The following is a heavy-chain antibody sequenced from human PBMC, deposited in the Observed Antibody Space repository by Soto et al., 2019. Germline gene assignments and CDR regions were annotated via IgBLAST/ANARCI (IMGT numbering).Heavy chain of an antibody. Sequence: PGGSLRLSCAASGFTFSSYAMSWVRQAPGKGLEWVASIKKDGSEKYYVGSVKGRFTISRDKSENTLYLQMNSLRDEDTGVYFCVSRIPSWVFDYWGLGTLVTVSS. D-gene: IGHD2-21*01. CDR2: IKKDGSEK. V-gene: IGHV3-7*03. J-gene: IGHJ4*01. CDR1: GFTFSSYA. CDR3: VSRIPSWVFDY.